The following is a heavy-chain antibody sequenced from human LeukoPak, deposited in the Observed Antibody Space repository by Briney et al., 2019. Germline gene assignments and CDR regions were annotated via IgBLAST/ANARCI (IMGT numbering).Heavy chain of an antibody. CDR1: GFTFSSYA. CDR3: ARGPCSSTSCNGFYGMDV. J-gene: IGHJ6*02. CDR2: ISGSDGTT. V-gene: IGHV3-23*01. Sequence: PGGSLRLSCAASGFTFSSYAMSWVRQAPGKGLEWVSAISGSDGTTYYADSVKGRFTISRDYSENTLYLQLNSLRAEDTAVYYCARGPCSSTSCNGFYGMDVWGQGTTVTVSS. D-gene: IGHD2-2*01.